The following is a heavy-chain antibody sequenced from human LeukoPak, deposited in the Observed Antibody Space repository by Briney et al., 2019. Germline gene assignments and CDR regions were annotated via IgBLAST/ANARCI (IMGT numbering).Heavy chain of an antibody. Sequence: GGSLRLSCAASGFTFSSYSMNWVRQAPGKGLEWVSSISSSSSYIYYAASVKGRFTISRDNAKNSLYLQMNSLRAEDTAVYYCARGQYQLLHDYWGQGTLVTVSS. CDR1: GFTFSSYS. J-gene: IGHJ4*02. CDR2: ISSSSSYI. D-gene: IGHD2-2*01. V-gene: IGHV3-21*01. CDR3: ARGQYQLLHDY.